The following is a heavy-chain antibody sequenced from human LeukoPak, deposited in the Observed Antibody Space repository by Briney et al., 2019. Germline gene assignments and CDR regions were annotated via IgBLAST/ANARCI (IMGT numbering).Heavy chain of an antibody. D-gene: IGHD4-11*01. CDR3: TSYVLTVTPDF. V-gene: IGHV3-15*01. Sequence: PGVSLRLSCAASGFTFSNAWMSWVRQVPGKGLEWVGRINTKGEGGTADYAARVKRSCTVSREHSANTLHLQMNSLNTADTAMYYCTSYVLTVTPDFWGQGTLVTVSS. J-gene: IGHJ4*02. CDR1: GFTFSNAW. CDR2: INTKGEGGTA.